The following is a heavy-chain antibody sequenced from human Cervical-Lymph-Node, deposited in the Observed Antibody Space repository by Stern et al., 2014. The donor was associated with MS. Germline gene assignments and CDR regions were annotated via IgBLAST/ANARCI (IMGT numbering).Heavy chain of an antibody. CDR2: TYYRYTWYT. CDR1: GDRVSTNGAS. Sequence: QVQLMQSGPGLVKPSQTLSLTCAISGDRVSTNGASWTWIRQSPLRGLEWLGRTYYRYTWYTAYKESVKSRISIDPDTSKNQFSLHLNSVTPEDTAIYYCAREKRGRTHDYIDYWGQGTPVTVSS. V-gene: IGHV6-1*01. J-gene: IGHJ4*02. CDR3: AREKRGRTHDYIDY. D-gene: IGHD3-10*01.